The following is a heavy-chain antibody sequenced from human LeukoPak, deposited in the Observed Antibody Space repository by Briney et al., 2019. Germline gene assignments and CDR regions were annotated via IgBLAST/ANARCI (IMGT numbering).Heavy chain of an antibody. D-gene: IGHD1-26*01. CDR2: IYDRGNT. Sequence: SETLSLTCSVSGGSIGSSTYYWVWIRQPPRKGLEWIGSIYDRGNTYYNPSLKGRVTISADTSKNQFSLKLSSVTAADTAVYYCARDYSASVLRDYWGQGTLVTVSS. CDR3: ARDYSASVLRDY. V-gene: IGHV4-39*01. J-gene: IGHJ4*02. CDR1: GGSIGSSTYY.